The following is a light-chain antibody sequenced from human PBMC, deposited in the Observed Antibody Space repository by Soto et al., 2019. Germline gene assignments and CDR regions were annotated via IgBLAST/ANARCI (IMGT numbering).Light chain of an antibody. V-gene: IGLV1-40*01. CDR2: RNN. CDR1: STNIGATYN. J-gene: IGLJ3*02. CDR3: QSYDSSLRGWV. Sequence: QSVLTQPPSVSGAPGQRVTISCTGSSTNIGATYNVHWYQQLPGTAPKLLISRNNNRPSGVPDRFSGSRSDASASLAINGLQAEDEADYYCQSYDSSLRGWVFGGGTKLTVL.